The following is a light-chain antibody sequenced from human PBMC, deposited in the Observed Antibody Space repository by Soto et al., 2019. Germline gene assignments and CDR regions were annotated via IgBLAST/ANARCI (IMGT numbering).Light chain of an antibody. CDR3: SSYTSTNSLV. CDR2: EVT. V-gene: IGLV2-14*01. CDR1: SSDIGTYNY. J-gene: IGLJ3*02. Sequence: QSVLTQPASVSGSPGQSITISCTGTSSDIGTYNYVSWYQQHPGKAPKLIIYEVTNRPSGVSARFSGAKSGNTASLTISGLQAADEADYFCSSYTSTNSLVFGGGTELAV.